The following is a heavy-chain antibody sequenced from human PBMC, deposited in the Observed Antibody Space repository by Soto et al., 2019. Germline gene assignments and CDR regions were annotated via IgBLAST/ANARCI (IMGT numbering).Heavy chain of an antibody. Sequence: SETLSLTCTVSGVSISTTNYFWGWIRQPPGKGLEWIGSISFSGGIYYSPSLKSRVTMSVDTSTNQFSLKLSSVTAADSAVYYCARLLGPIDWIDPWGQGTLVTVPS. J-gene: IGHJ5*02. V-gene: IGHV4-39*01. CDR2: ISFSGGI. CDR1: GVSISTTNYF. CDR3: ARLLGPIDWIDP.